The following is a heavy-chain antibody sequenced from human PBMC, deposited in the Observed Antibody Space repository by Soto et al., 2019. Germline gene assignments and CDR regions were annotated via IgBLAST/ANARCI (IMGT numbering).Heavy chain of an antibody. J-gene: IGHJ4*02. CDR1: GFTFSSYG. Sequence: QVQLVESGGGVVQPGRSLRLSCAASGFTFSSYGMHWVRQAPGKGLEWVAVIWYDGSNKYYADSVKGRFTISRDNSKNTLYLLMNSLRAEDTAVYYCASPSRDGYNLPFDYWGQGTLVTVSS. V-gene: IGHV3-33*01. CDR2: IWYDGSNK. D-gene: IGHD1-1*01. CDR3: ASPSRDGYNLPFDY.